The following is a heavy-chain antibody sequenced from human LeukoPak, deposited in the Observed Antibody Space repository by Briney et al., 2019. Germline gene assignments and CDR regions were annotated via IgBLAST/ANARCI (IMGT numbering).Heavy chain of an antibody. CDR2: INHSGST. CDR1: GGSFSGYY. CDR3: ARGRGYDFWSGYYYYYYMDV. Sequence: TSSETLSLTCAVYGGSFSGYYWSWIRQPPGKGLEWIGEINHSGSTNYNPSLKSRVTISVDTSKNQFSLKLSSVTAADTAVYYCARGRGYDFWSGYYYYYYMDVWGKGTTVTVSS. V-gene: IGHV4-34*01. D-gene: IGHD3-3*01. J-gene: IGHJ6*03.